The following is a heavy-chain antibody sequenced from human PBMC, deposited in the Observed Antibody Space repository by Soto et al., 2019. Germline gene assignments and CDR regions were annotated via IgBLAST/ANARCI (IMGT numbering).Heavy chain of an antibody. CDR1: GYKFSTYV. J-gene: IGHJ6*02. Sequence: QVQLLQSGAEVKNPGASVKVSCNASGYKFSTYVVHWVRQASGQRPEWMGWINADNGKIKYSQKFQDRVTITRDKSASTAYMELSSLRSEDTAVYYCTYGMDVWGQGTKVIVSS. CDR3: TYGMDV. CDR2: INADNGKI. V-gene: IGHV1-3*01.